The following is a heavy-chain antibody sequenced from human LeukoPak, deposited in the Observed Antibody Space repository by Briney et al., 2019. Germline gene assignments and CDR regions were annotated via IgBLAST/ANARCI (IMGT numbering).Heavy chain of an antibody. V-gene: IGHV1-2*04. CDR2: INPNSGGT. Sequence: ASVKVSCKASGYTFTGYYMHWVRQAPGQGLEWMGWINPNSGGTNYAQKFQGWVTMTRDTSISTAYMELSRLRSDDTAVYYCARGTPAATRGRWFDPWGQGTLVTVSS. J-gene: IGHJ5*02. CDR3: ARGTPAATRGRWFDP. D-gene: IGHD2-2*01. CDR1: GYTFTGYY.